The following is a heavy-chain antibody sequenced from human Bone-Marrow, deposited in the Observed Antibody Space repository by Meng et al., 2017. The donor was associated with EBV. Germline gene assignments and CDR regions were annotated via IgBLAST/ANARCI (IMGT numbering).Heavy chain of an antibody. CDR3: ASESGRGFTPDY. D-gene: IGHD3-10*01. V-gene: IGHV1-69*01. CDR1: GGTFRSDA. Sequence: QVQVVTSGAGGKKPGSSVKVSCWTSGGTFRSDAVSWVRQAPGQGLEWMGGLIPMSDAPHYAQKFQGRVTITADESTSTHYMHLSGLTSDDTAVYYCASESGRGFTPDYWGQGTLVTVSS. CDR2: LIPMSDAP. J-gene: IGHJ4*02.